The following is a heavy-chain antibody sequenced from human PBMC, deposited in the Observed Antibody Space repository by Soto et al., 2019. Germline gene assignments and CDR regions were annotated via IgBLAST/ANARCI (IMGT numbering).Heavy chain of an antibody. D-gene: IGHD1-1*01. V-gene: IGHV1-8*01. J-gene: IGHJ3*02. Sequence: ASVKVSCKASGYTFTSYDINWVRQATGQGFEWMGWMNPNSGNTGYAQKFQGRVTMTRNTSISTAYMELSSLRSEDTAVYYCASATQTGTTWSPDAFDIWGQGTMVTVSS. CDR2: MNPNSGNT. CDR1: GYTFTSYD. CDR3: ASATQTGTTWSPDAFDI.